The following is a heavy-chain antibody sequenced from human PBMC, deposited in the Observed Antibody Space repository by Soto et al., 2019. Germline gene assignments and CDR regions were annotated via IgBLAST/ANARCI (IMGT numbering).Heavy chain of an antibody. D-gene: IGHD3-10*01. V-gene: IGHV1-69*01. CDR2: IIPLFGTT. CDR1: GDTFKNCV. J-gene: IGHJ6*02. Sequence: QVQVVQSGVEVRRPGSSVKVSCKASGDTFKNCVISWVRQAPGQGLEWMGGIIPLFGTTDFVQRFQGRLTITTDESTTTAYMELSSLRSEDTATYYCAAELGFGKLSVVWGQGTTVIVSS. CDR3: AAELGFGKLSVV.